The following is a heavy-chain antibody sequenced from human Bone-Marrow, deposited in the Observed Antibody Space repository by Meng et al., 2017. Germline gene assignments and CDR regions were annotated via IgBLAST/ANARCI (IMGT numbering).Heavy chain of an antibody. CDR3: TTITPPLFDP. V-gene: IGHV3-15*01. CDR1: GFTFSTFW. CDR2: IKSKTDGGTT. Sequence: GESLKISCAASGFTFSTFWMTWVRQAPGKGLEWVGRIKSKTDGGTTDYAAPVKGRFTISRDDSKNTLYLQMNSLKTEDTAVYYCTTITPPLFDPWGQGTLVTVSS. J-gene: IGHJ5*02.